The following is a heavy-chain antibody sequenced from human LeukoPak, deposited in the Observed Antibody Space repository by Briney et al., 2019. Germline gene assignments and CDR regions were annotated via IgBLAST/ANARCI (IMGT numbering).Heavy chain of an antibody. CDR3: ARDPRWLQCFDY. J-gene: IGHJ4*02. V-gene: IGHV3-53*05. CDR2: VYSGGST. Sequence: GGSLRLSCAASGFTVSTNYMNWVRQAPGKGLEWVSVVYSGGSTYYADSVKGRFTISRDNSKNTLYLQMNSLRVEDTAVYYCARDPRWLQCFDYWGQGTLVTVSS. CDR1: GFTVSTNY. D-gene: IGHD5-24*01.